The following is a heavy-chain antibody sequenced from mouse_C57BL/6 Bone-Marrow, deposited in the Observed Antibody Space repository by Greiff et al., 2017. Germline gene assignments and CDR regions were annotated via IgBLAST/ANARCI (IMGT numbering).Heavy chain of an antibody. J-gene: IGHJ4*01. CDR2: ISSGSSTN. CDR1: GFTFSDYG. D-gene: IGHD2-12*01. Sequence: EVMLVESGGGLVKPGGSLKLSCAASGFTFSDYGMHWVRQAPEKGLEWVAYISSGSSTNYYADTVKGRFTISRDNAKNTLFLQMTSLRSEDTAMYYCASSYSVNAMDYWGQGTSVTVSS. CDR3: ASSYSVNAMDY. V-gene: IGHV5-17*01.